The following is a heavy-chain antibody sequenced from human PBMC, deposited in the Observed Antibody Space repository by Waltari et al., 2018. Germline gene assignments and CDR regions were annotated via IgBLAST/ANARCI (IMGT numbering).Heavy chain of an antibody. CDR1: GGSISPSTHS. D-gene: IGHD3-10*01. CDR3: ARSFGGSGSYKFDY. V-gene: IGHV4-39*02. J-gene: IGHJ4*02. CDR2: VYYNGHA. Sequence: QLQLQESGPRLVRSSETLSLTCTVSGGSISPSTHSWAWIRQTPGKGPEWIGSVYYNGHAYYNPSLESRVTMSVDTSKNHFSLDLESVSTPDTSIYFCARSFGGSGSYKFDYWGQGILVTVSS.